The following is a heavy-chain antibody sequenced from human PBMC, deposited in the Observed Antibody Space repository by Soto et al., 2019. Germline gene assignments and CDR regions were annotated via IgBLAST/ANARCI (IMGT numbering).Heavy chain of an antibody. D-gene: IGHD6-6*01. CDR2: ISAYNGNT. CDR3: ARGITSSSSSPYYGMDV. CDR1: GYTFTSYG. J-gene: IGHJ6*02. V-gene: IGHV1-18*01. Sequence: QDQLVQSGAEVKKPGASVKVSCKASGYTFTSYGISWVRQAPGQGLEWMGWISAYNGNTNYAQKLQGRVTITTDTSTSTAYMELRSLRSDDTAVYYCARGITSSSSSPYYGMDVWGQGTTVTVSS.